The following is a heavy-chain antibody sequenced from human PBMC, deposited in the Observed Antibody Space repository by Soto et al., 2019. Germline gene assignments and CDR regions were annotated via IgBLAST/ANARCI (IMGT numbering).Heavy chain of an antibody. D-gene: IGHD1-26*01. CDR1: GYTFTGYY. CDR3: ALAVGATTYNWFDP. CDR2: INPNSGGT. J-gene: IGHJ5*02. Sequence: ASVKVSCKASGYTFTGYYMHWVRQAPGQGLEWMGWINPNSGGTNYAQKFQGRVTMTRDTSISTAYMELSRLRSDDTAVYYCALAVGATTYNWFDPWGQGTLVTGSS. V-gene: IGHV1-2*02.